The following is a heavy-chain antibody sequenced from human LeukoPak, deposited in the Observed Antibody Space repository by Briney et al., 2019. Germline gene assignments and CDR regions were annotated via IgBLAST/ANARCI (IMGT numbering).Heavy chain of an antibody. CDR1: GGSISSYY. D-gene: IGHD4-17*01. CDR3: ARDQCGDYVFDY. J-gene: IGHJ4*02. Sequence: PSETLSLTCTVSGGSISSYYWSWIRQPPGKGLEWIGYIYYSGSTNYNPSLKSRVTISVDTSKNQFSLKLSSVTAADTAVYYCARDQCGDYVFDYWGQGTLVTVSS. CDR2: IYYSGST. V-gene: IGHV4-59*01.